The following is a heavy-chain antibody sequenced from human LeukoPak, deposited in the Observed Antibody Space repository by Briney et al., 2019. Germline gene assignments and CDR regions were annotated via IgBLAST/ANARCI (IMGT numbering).Heavy chain of an antibody. CDR2: IYTSGST. D-gene: IGHD2/OR15-2a*01. CDR3: ARLSGADAFDI. J-gene: IGHJ3*02. V-gene: IGHV4-4*07. CDR1: GVSISSYY. Sequence: SETLSLTCTVSGVSISSYYLSWIRQPAGKGLEWIVRIYTSGSTNYNPSLKSRVTMSVDTSKNQFSLKLSYVTAADTAVYYCARLSGADAFDIWGQGTMVTVSS.